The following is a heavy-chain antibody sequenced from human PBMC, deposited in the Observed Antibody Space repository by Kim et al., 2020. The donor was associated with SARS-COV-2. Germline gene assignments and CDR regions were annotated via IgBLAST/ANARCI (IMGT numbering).Heavy chain of an antibody. CDR3: ARDGGRYTGYDLFGDPNYYYIYGMDV. V-gene: IGHV3-30*04. J-gene: IGHJ6*02. Sequence: GGSLRLSCAAPGFTFNRYAMYWVRQAPGKGLEWVAVISYDGTNKNYADSVKGRFTISRDNSQDTLYLQMNSLRAEDTAVYYCARDGGRYTGYDLFGDPNYYYIYGMDVWGQGTTVTVSS. CDR2: ISYDGTNK. D-gene: IGHD5-12*01. CDR1: GFTFNRYA.